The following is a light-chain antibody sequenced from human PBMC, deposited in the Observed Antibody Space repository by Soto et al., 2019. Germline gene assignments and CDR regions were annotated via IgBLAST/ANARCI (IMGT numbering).Light chain of an antibody. CDR1: NSNIGSNT. Sequence: QSVLTQPPSASGTPGQRVTISCSGSNSNIGSNTVNWYQQLPGTAPKLLIYYDNLRPSGGPDRISGSKSGTSASLAISGLQSDDEADYCCAAWDDSLNGRVFGTGTKLTVL. J-gene: IGLJ1*01. V-gene: IGLV1-44*01. CDR3: AAWDDSLNGRV. CDR2: YDN.